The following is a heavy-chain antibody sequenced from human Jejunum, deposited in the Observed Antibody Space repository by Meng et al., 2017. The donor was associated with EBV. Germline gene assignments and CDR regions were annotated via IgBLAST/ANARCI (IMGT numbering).Heavy chain of an antibody. CDR2: IYNSEST. J-gene: IGHJ4*02. Sequence: QVQLQGAGPGLVKPSGTLSLTCTVSGGSVSSGGYYWSWIRQPPGKGLEWIGYIYNSESTNYKSSLKSRVTISADTSKNQFSLRLSSVTAADTAVYYCARDQNGGYFAYWGQGTLVTVSS. CDR1: GGSVSSGGYY. D-gene: IGHD3-16*01. V-gene: IGHV4-61*08. CDR3: ARDQNGGYFAY.